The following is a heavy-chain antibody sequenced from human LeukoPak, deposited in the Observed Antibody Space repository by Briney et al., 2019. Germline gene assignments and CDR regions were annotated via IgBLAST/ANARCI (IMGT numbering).Heavy chain of an antibody. CDR2: FNPEDGET. J-gene: IGHJ4*02. CDR1: GYIFTELS. CDR3: ATDGAGDYLDH. D-gene: IGHD4-17*01. V-gene: IGHV1-24*01. Sequence: ASVKVSCKVSGYIFTELSMHWVRQAPGQGLEWMGGFNPEDGETFYAQKFQGRVNMTEDTSTDTAYMELSSLSYDDTAVYYCATDGAGDYLDHWGQGTLVTVSS.